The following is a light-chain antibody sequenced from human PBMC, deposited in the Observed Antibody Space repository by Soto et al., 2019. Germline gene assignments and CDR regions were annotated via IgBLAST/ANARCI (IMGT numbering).Light chain of an antibody. CDR3: CSYAGSYTYV. CDR1: SSDVGGYNY. Sequence: QSALTQPRSVSGSPGQSVTISCTGTSSDVGGYNYVSWYQQHPGKAPKFMIYNVSERPSGVPDRFSGSKSGNTASLTISGRQAEDEADYYCCSYAGSYTYVFGTGTKVTVL. V-gene: IGLV2-11*01. J-gene: IGLJ1*01. CDR2: NVS.